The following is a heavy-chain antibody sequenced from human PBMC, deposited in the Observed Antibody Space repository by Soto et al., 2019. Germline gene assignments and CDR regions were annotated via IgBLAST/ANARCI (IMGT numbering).Heavy chain of an antibody. J-gene: IGHJ3*02. CDR1: GYSFTSYW. CDR3: ARQSYSSGWPNDAFDI. V-gene: IGHV5-51*01. Sequence: PGESLKISCKGSGYSFTSYWIGWVRQMPGKGLEWMGIIYPGDSDTRYSPSFQGQVTISADKSISTAYLQWSSLKASDTAMYYCARQSYSSGWPNDAFDIWGQGTMGTVSS. CDR2: IYPGDSDT. D-gene: IGHD6-19*01.